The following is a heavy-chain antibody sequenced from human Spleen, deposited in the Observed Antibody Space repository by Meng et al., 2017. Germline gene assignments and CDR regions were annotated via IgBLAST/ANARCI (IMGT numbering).Heavy chain of an antibody. CDR3: ARDGVGYGSGTNKWFDP. D-gene: IGHD3-10*01. CDR1: GGSISSGGYY. CDR2: IYYSGTT. V-gene: IGHV4-31*03. Sequence: HGQSPGSGPGRVKPSQTLFLTCTVSGGSISSGGYYWNWIRHHPGKGLEWIGYIYYSGTTYYNPSLKSRVTMSVETSKNQFSLKLSSVTAADTAVYFCARDGVGYGSGTNKWFDPWGQGTLVTVSS. J-gene: IGHJ5*02.